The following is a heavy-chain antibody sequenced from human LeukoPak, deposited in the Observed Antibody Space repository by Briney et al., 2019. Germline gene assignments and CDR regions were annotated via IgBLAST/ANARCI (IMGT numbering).Heavy chain of an antibody. CDR3: ARRQVDWNWFDP. J-gene: IGHJ5*02. Sequence: GESLKVCCKGSGYSFTSYWIGWVRQMPGKGLEWMGIIYPGDSDTRYSPSFQGQVTISADKSISTAYVQWSSLQASDTAMYYCARRQVDWNWFDPWGQGTLVTVSS. V-gene: IGHV5-51*01. CDR2: IYPGDSDT. D-gene: IGHD5-12*01. CDR1: GYSFTSYW.